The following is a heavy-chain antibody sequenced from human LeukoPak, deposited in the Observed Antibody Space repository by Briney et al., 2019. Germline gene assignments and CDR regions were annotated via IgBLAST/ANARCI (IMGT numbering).Heavy chain of an antibody. J-gene: IGHJ4*02. V-gene: IGHV3-23*01. CDR2: ISDNGVGT. CDR3: ATSPRGYAYGHTEYYFDF. Sequence: PGGSLRLSCAASGFTFSSYAMSWVRQAPGKGLERVSAISDNGVGTYYADSVKGRFTISRDNSKNTLYLQMNSLRAEDTAVYYCATSPRGYAYGHTEYYFDFWGQGTLVTVSS. D-gene: IGHD5-18*01. CDR1: GFTFSSYA.